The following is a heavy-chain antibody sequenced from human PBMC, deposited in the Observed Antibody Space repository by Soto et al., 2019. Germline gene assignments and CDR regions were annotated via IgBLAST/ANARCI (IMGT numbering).Heavy chain of an antibody. Sequence: QVQLVESGGGVVQPGRSLRLSCAASGFTFSSYGMHWVRQAPGKGLEWVAVISYDGSNKYYADSVKGRFTISRDNSKNTVYLQMNSLRAEDTAVYYCAKPPRYCSGGSCYWDPYYYYGMDVWGQGTTVTVSS. V-gene: IGHV3-30*18. J-gene: IGHJ6*02. D-gene: IGHD2-15*01. CDR3: AKPPRYCSGGSCYWDPYYYYGMDV. CDR1: GFTFSSYG. CDR2: ISYDGSNK.